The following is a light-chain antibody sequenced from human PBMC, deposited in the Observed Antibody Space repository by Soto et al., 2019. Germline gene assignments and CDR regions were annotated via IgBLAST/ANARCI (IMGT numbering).Light chain of an antibody. CDR1: SSDIGECNY. CDR3: SSCAGRNTLVV. J-gene: IGLJ3*02. CDR2: DVS. V-gene: IGLV2-11*02. Sequence: QSALTQPRSVSGSPGQSVSISCTGTSSDIGECNYVSWYQQHPGKAPKLMIYDVSKRPSGVPDRFSGSKSSNTASLTISGLQAEDEADYYCSSCAGRNTLVVFGGGTKVTVL.